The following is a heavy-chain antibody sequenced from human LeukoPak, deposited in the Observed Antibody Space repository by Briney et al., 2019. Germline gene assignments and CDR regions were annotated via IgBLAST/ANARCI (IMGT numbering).Heavy chain of an antibody. D-gene: IGHD5-18*01. CDR3: ARDGNSYGPDFDY. CDR1: GGSISSYH. V-gene: IGHV4-4*07. J-gene: IGHJ4*02. CDR2: ININEGP. Sequence: SETLSLACTVSGGSISSYHWSWIRQPAGKGLEWIGHININEGPKYNPSLRSRVTMSADTSRNQYSLKLSSVTAADTAVYYCARDGNSYGPDFDYWGQGTLVTVSS.